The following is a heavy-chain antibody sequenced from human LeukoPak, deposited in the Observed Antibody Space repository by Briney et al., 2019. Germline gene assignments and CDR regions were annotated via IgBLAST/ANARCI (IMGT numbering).Heavy chain of an antibody. J-gene: IGHJ3*02. V-gene: IGHV3-20*01. Sequence: PGGSLRLSCAASGFSFDAYGMNWVRQAPGKGLEWVCRTNANGASTAYADSVKGRFTISRDNAKNSLYLQMNSLRAEDTALYHCARDRGRRYYDILTGSDAFDIWGQGTMVTVSS. CDR3: ARDRGRRYYDILTGSDAFDI. D-gene: IGHD3-9*01. CDR2: TNANGAST. CDR1: GFSFDAYG.